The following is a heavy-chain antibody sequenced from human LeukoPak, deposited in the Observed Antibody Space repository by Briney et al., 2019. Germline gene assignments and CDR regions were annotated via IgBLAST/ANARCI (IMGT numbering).Heavy chain of an antibody. CDR1: GFTFSSYA. D-gene: IGHD6-13*01. CDR3: AKGLAAADAFDI. J-gene: IGHJ3*02. V-gene: IGHV3-30-3*01. Sequence: GRSLRLSCAASGFTFSSYAMHWVRQAPGKGLEWVAVISYDGSNKYYADSVKGRFTISRDNSKNTLYLQMNSLRAEDTAVYYCAKGLAAADAFDIWGQGTMVTVSS. CDR2: ISYDGSNK.